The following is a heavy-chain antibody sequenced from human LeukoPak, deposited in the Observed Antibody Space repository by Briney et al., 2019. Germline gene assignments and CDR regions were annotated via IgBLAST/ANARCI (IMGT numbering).Heavy chain of an antibody. CDR1: GYTLTELP. CDR2: FDPEDGET. J-gene: IGHJ4*02. CDR3: AAELSSGYFDY. Sequence: GSVKDSCKVSGYTLTELPMHWVRQALGRGVEWMGGFDPEDGETIYAQKFQGRVNMTEDTSTDTAYMELSSLRSEDTAVYYCAAELSSGYFDYWGQGTLVTVSS. V-gene: IGHV1-24*01. D-gene: IGHD3-22*01.